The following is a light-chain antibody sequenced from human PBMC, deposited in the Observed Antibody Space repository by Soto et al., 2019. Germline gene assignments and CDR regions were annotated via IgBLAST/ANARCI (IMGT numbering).Light chain of an antibody. V-gene: IGKV3-15*01. CDR1: QSVSSN. J-gene: IGKJ1*01. Sequence: EIVMTQSPATLSVSPGERATLSCRASQSVSSNLAWYQQKPGQAPRLLMYGASTRATGIPDRFSGSGSGTEFTPTISSLQSEDFALYYCQQHHNWPPWTFGQGTKVEIK. CDR3: QQHHNWPPWT. CDR2: GAS.